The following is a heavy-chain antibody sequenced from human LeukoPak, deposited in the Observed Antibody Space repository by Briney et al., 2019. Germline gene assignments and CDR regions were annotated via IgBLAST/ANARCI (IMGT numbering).Heavy chain of an antibody. CDR3: ARDARDYVWGSYRYGYFDY. CDR1: GFTFSDYY. CDR2: ISSSGSTI. J-gene: IGHJ4*02. Sequence: GGSLRLSCAASGFTFSDYYMSWIRQAPGKGLEWVSYISSSGSTIYYADSVKGRFTISRDNAKNSLYLQMNSLRAEDTAVYYCARDARDYVWGSYRYGYFDYWGQGTLVTVSS. D-gene: IGHD3-16*02. V-gene: IGHV3-11*01.